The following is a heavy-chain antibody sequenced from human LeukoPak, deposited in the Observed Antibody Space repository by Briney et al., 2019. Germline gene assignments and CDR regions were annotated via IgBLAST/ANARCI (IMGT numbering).Heavy chain of an antibody. Sequence: GGSLRLSCAASGFTFSSYAMSWVRQAPGKGLEWVSAISGSGGSTYYADSVKGRFTISRDNSKNTLYLQMNSLRAEDTAVYYCAKDHPPVTMVRGPAVYWGQGTLVTVSS. CDR3: AKDHPPVTMVRGPAVY. D-gene: IGHD3-10*01. J-gene: IGHJ4*02. CDR2: ISGSGGST. V-gene: IGHV3-23*01. CDR1: GFTFSSYA.